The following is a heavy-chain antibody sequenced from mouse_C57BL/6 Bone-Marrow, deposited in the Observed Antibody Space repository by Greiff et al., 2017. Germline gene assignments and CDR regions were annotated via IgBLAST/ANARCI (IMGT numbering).Heavy chain of an antibody. V-gene: IGHV1-18*01. D-gene: IGHD1-1*01. CDR2: INPNNGGT. CDR1: GYTFTDYN. CDR3: ARDGAPITTVVAEYDAMDY. J-gene: IGHJ4*01. Sequence: EVQLQQPGPELVKPGASVKMPCKASGYTFTDYNMDWVKQSHGKSLEWIGDINPNNGGTIYNQKFKGKATLTVDKSSSTAYMELRSLTSEDTAVYYCARDGAPITTVVAEYDAMDYWGQGTTVTVSS.